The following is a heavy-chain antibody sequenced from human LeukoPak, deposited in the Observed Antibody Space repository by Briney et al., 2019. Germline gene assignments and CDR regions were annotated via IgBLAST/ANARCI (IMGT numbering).Heavy chain of an antibody. CDR1: GFTFGDYA. CDR3: TRAVNGGNLDY. Sequence: GGSLRLSCTASGFTFGDYAMSWVRQAPGKGLEWVGFLRSKAYGGTTEYAASVKGRFTISRDDSKSIAYLQMNSLKTEDTAVYYCTRAVNGGNLDYWGQGTLVTVSS. J-gene: IGHJ4*02. D-gene: IGHD4-23*01. CDR2: LRSKAYGGTT. V-gene: IGHV3-49*04.